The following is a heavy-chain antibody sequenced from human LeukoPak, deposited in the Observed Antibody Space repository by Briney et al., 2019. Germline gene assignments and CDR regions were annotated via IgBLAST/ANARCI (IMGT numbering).Heavy chain of an antibody. D-gene: IGHD3-3*01. CDR3: ARVTRIAIFGTVNNYFDY. J-gene: IGHJ4*02. CDR1: GYVFTGHY. Sequence: ASVKVSCKASGYVFTGHYMYWVRRAPGQGLEWMGWINPNSGGTNYAHKFQGRVTMTRDTSINTAYMELSSLRSDDTAVYYCARVTRIAIFGTVNNYFDYWGQGTLVTVSS. CDR2: INPNSGGT. V-gene: IGHV1-2*02.